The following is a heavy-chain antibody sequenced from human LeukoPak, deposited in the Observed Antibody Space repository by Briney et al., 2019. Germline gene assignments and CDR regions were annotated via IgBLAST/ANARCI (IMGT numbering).Heavy chain of an antibody. Sequence: GGSLRLSCAASGLTFSSSSMYWVRQAPGKGLEWVSSISSSTSYKHYADSVKGRFTISRDNAKNSLYLQMNSLRAEDTAVYYCAKGDGSGCSFYPRLCYYYGMDVWGQGTTVTVSS. V-gene: IGHV3-21*01. D-gene: IGHD2-15*01. CDR3: AKGDGSGCSFYPRLCYYYGMDV. CDR2: ISSSTSYK. J-gene: IGHJ6*02. CDR1: GLTFSSSS.